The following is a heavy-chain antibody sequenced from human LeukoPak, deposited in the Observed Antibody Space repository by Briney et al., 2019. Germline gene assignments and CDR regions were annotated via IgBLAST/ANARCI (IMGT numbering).Heavy chain of an antibody. Sequence: ASVKVSRKASGYTFTSYGISWVRQAPGQGLEWMGIINPSGGSTSYAQKFQGRVTMTRDTSTSTVYMELSSLRSEDTAVYYCARDLPKNYDYVWGSRTTTRDLYYYGMDVWGQGTTVTVSS. CDR3: ARDLPKNYDYVWGSRTTTRDLYYYGMDV. D-gene: IGHD3-16*01. CDR1: GYTFTSYG. CDR2: INPSGGST. J-gene: IGHJ6*02. V-gene: IGHV1-46*01.